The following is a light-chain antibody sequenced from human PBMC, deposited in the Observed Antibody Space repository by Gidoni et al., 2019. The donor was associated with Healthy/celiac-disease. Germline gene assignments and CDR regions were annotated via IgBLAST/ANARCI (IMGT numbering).Light chain of an antibody. CDR3: CSYAGSSTLI. Sequence: QSALTQPASVSGPPGPSITISCTGTSSDVGSYNLVSWYQPHTGKAPKLMIYEVRKRPSGVSNRFSGSKSGNTASLTISGLQAEDEADYYCCSYAGSSTLIIGGGTKLTVL. V-gene: IGLV2-23*02. CDR1: SSDVGSYNL. CDR2: EVR. J-gene: IGLJ2*01.